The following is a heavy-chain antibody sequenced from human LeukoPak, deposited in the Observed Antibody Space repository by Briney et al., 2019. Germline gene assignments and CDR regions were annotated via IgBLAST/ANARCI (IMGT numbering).Heavy chain of an antibody. CDR2: IIPIFGTA. J-gene: IGHJ3*02. Sequence: SVKVSCKASGGTFSSYAISWVRQAPGQGLEWMGGIIPIFGTANYAQKFQGRVTITADESTSTAYMELSSLRSEDTAVYYCTRDLTWELRAFDIWGQGTMVTVSS. V-gene: IGHV1-69*01. CDR1: GGTFSSYA. D-gene: IGHD1-26*01. CDR3: TRDLTWELRAFDI.